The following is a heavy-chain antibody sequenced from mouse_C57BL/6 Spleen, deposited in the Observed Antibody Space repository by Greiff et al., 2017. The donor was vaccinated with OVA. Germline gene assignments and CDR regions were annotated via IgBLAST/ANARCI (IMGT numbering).Heavy chain of an antibody. CDR2: IWRGGST. Sequence: QVHVKQSGPGLVQPSQSLSITCTVSGFSLTSYGVHWVRQSPGKGLEWLGVIWRGGSTDYNAAFMSRLSITKDNSKSQVFFKMNSLQADDTAIYYCAKNYYGSSPSMDYWGQGTSVTVSS. J-gene: IGHJ4*01. D-gene: IGHD1-1*01. CDR3: AKNYYGSSPSMDY. CDR1: GFSLTSYG. V-gene: IGHV2-5*01.